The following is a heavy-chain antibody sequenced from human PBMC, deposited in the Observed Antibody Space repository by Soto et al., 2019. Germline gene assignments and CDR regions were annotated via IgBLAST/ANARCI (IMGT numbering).Heavy chain of an antibody. Sequence: GASVKVSCKASGYTFTSYGISWVRQAPGQGLEWMGWISAYNGNTNYAQKLQGRVTMTTDTSTGTAYMELRSLRSDDTAVYYCARDRETTVTTLGYYYYYGMDVWGQGTTVTVSS. V-gene: IGHV1-18*04. CDR2: ISAYNGNT. D-gene: IGHD4-17*01. CDR1: GYTFTSYG. CDR3: ARDRETTVTTLGYYYYYGMDV. J-gene: IGHJ6*02.